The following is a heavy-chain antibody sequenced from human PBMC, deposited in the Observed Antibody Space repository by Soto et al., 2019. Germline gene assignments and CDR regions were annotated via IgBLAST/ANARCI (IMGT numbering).Heavy chain of an antibody. J-gene: IGHJ6*02. D-gene: IGHD3-10*01. CDR2: IYHSGST. CDR1: GYSISSGYY. V-gene: IGHV4-38-2*02. Sequence: SETLSLTCTVSGYSISSGYYWGWIRPPPGKGLEWIGSIYHSGSTYYNPSLKSRVTISVDTSKNQFSLKLSSVTAADTAVYYCARERGRMVRGVIDYYYGMDVWGQGTTVTVSS. CDR3: ARERGRMVRGVIDYYYGMDV.